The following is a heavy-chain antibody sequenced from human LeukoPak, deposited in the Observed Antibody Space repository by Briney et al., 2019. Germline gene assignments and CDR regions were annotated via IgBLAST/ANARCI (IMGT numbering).Heavy chain of an antibody. V-gene: IGHV5-51*01. CDR2: IYPGDSDT. D-gene: IGHD4-11*01. CDR1: GYSFTSYW. J-gene: IGHJ6*02. CDR3: ARLNSNYYYYYGMDV. Sequence: GESLKISCKGCGYSFTSYWIGWVRQMPGKGLEWMGIIYPGDSDTRYSPSFQGQVTISADKSISTAYLQWSSLKASDTAMYYCARLNSNYYYYYGMDVWGQGTTVTVSS.